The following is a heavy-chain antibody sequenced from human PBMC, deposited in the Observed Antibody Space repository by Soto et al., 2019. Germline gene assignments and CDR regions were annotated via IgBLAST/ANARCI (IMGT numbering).Heavy chain of an antibody. D-gene: IGHD2-8*01. CDR2: ISSSGSTI. Sequence: GGSLRLSCAASGFTFSDYYMSWIRQAPGKGLEWVSYISSSGSTIYYADSVKGRFTISRDNAKNSLYLQMNSLRAEDTAVYYCARIDIVLMVYAIHYWGQGTLVTVSS. CDR1: GFTFSDYY. V-gene: IGHV3-11*01. J-gene: IGHJ4*02. CDR3: ARIDIVLMVYAIHY.